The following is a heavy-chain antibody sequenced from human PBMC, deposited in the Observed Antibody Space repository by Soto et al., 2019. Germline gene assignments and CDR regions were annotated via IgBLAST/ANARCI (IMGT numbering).Heavy chain of an antibody. J-gene: IGHJ6*02. CDR3: ARGNNWNWGHYYYGMDV. D-gene: IGHD1-7*01. CDR1: GGSFSGYY. CDR2: INHSGST. V-gene: IGHV4-34*01. Sequence: PSETLSLTCAVYGGSFSGYYWSWIRQPPGKGLEWIGEINHSGSTNYNPSLKSRVTISVDTSKNQFSLKLSSVTAADTAVYHCARGNNWNWGHYYYGMDVWGQGTTVTVSS.